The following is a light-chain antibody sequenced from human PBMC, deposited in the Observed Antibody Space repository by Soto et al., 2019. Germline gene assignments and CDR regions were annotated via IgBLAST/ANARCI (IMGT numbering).Light chain of an antibody. CDR2: DAS. CDR3: QQFNNYPPGLT. J-gene: IGKJ4*01. V-gene: IGKV1D-13*01. Sequence: AIQLTQSPSSLSASVGDRVTITCRASQGISSALAWYQQKPGKAPKLLIYDASSLESGVPSRFSGSGSGTDFTLTISILQPEDFATYYCQQFNNYPPGLTFGGGTKLEIK. CDR1: QGISSA.